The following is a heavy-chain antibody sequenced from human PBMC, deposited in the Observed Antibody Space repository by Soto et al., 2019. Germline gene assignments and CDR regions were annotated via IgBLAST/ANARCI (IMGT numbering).Heavy chain of an antibody. CDR2: ISYDGSNK. V-gene: IGHV3-30*18. J-gene: IGHJ6*02. CDR1: GFTINSAG. CDR3: AKDSDWFGEGPPLRYGMDV. D-gene: IGHD3-10*01. Sequence: SLRLSCSASGFTINSAGMHWVPQSPSKGLEWVAVISYDGSNKYYADSVKGRFTISRDNSKNTLYLQMNSLRAEDTAVYYCAKDSDWFGEGPPLRYGMDVWGQGTTVTVSS.